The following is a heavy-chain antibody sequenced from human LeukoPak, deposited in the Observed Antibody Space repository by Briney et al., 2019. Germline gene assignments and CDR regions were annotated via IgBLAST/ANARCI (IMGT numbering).Heavy chain of an antibody. CDR1: GFTFSNYA. CDR3: AKGYSGSSTGYYFDY. J-gene: IGHJ4*02. D-gene: IGHD1-26*01. V-gene: IGHV3-23*01. Sequence: PGGSLRLSCAASGFTFSNYAMSWVRQAPGKGLEWVSSFSGRGVSTYYADSVKGRFTISRDHFKNTLSLQMNSLRAEDTAVYYCAKGYSGSSTGYYFDYWGQGTLVTVSS. CDR2: FSGRGVST.